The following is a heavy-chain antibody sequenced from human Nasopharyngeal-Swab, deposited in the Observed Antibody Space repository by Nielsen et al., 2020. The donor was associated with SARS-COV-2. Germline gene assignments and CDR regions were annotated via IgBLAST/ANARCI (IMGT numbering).Heavy chain of an antibody. CDR2: LYSGGNT. V-gene: IGHV3-66*01. Sequence: GESLKISCAASGFTVSSNYMNWVRQPPGKGLEWISVLYSGGNTYYAGSVKGRFTISRDNSKSTLYLQMNNPRAEDTAVYYCARSRNYYYYMDVWGKGTTVTVSS. J-gene: IGHJ6*03. CDR1: GFTVSSNY. CDR3: ARSRNYYYYMDV.